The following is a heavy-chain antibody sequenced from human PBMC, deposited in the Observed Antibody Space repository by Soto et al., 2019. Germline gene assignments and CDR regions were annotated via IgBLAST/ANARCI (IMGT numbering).Heavy chain of an antibody. CDR2: ISAYNGNT. Sequence: ASVKVSCKASGYTFTSYGISWVRQAPGQGLEWMGWISAYNGNTNYAQKLQGRVTMTTDTSTSTAYMELRSLRSNDTAVYSCAGGSIAAAGRGGGYYYYGMDVWGQGTTVTVSS. CDR1: GYTFTSYG. V-gene: IGHV1-18*01. CDR3: AGGSIAAAGRGGGYYYYGMDV. J-gene: IGHJ6*02. D-gene: IGHD6-13*01.